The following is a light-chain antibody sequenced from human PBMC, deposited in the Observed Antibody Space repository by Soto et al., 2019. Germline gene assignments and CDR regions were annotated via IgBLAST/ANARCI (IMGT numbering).Light chain of an antibody. CDR3: QQRSNWPPT. CDR1: QSISTW. Sequence: DIQMTQSPSTVSASVGDGVTITCRASQSISTWLAWYQQKPGKAPKLLIYDASTLESGVPSGFSGSGSGTDFTLTISSLEPEDFAVYYCQQRSNWPPTFGGGTKVEIK. CDR2: DAS. V-gene: IGKV1-5*01. J-gene: IGKJ4*01.